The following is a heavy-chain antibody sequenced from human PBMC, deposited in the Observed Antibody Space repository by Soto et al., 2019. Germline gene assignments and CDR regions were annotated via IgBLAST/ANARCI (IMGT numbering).Heavy chain of an antibody. J-gene: IGHJ4*02. V-gene: IGHV3-23*01. D-gene: IGHD4-17*01. CDR3: AKESLPEHYGDTLFDY. CDR1: GFSFNNYA. CDR2: FSAGGRA. Sequence: EVQLLESGGALVRPGGSLRLSCAASGFSFNNYALTWVRQAPGKGLEWVSTFSAGGRAYYAASVQGPFTIARDSSQDTVHLQISDLRPEDTAVYYCAKESLPEHYGDTLFDYWGQGTRVTVSS.